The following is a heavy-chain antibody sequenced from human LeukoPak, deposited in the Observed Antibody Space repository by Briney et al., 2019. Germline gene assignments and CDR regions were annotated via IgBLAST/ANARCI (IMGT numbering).Heavy chain of an antibody. D-gene: IGHD6-6*01. CDR3: AREFEYSTSGAGY. CDR2: MSILSGIT. V-gene: IGHV3-21*01. CDR1: GFPCSGYS. Sequence: PGGSLRLSCAGSGFPCSGYSMNWVRQTPGKGLEWVSSMSILSGITYYTESVKGRFTVSGDNAKNLLHLQMNSLRVEDTAIYYCAREFEYSTSGAGYWGQGTLVTVSS. J-gene: IGHJ4*02.